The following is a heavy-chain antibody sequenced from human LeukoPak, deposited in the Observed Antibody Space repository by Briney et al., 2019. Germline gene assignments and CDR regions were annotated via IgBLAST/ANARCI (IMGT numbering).Heavy chain of an antibody. Sequence: GGSLRLSCAASGFTFSTYAMSWVRQAPGKGLEWVSAISGSGGSTYYADSVKGRFTISRDNSKNTLYLQMNSLRAEDTAVYYCAKDLGISGWSFDYWGQGTPVTVSS. CDR2: ISGSGGST. J-gene: IGHJ4*02. CDR3: AKDLGISGWSFDY. CDR1: GFTFSTYA. V-gene: IGHV3-23*01. D-gene: IGHD3-10*01.